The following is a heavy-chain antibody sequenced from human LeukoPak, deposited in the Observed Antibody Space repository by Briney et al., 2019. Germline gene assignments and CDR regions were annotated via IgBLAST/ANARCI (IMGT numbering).Heavy chain of an antibody. V-gene: IGHV4-61*02. CDR2: IYTSGST. CDR3: AASYSSGYYYY. CDR1: GGSISSGSYY. J-gene: IGHJ4*02. D-gene: IGHD3-22*01. Sequence: SQTLSLTXTVSGGSISSGSYYWSWIRQPAGKGLEWIGRIYTSGSTNYNPSLKSRATISVDTSKNQFSLKLSSVTAADTAVYYCAASYSSGYYYYWGQGTLVTVSS.